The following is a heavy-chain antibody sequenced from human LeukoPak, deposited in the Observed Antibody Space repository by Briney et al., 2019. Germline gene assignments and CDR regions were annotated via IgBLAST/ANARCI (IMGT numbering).Heavy chain of an antibody. J-gene: IGHJ4*02. V-gene: IGHV3-48*03. CDR3: ARDATVGVPGTLYFDH. Sequence: GGSLRLSCAASGFTFSSYEMNWVHQAPGKGLEWVSYIDTSSGTIHYGDSVKGRFTISRDNAKNSLYLQMNSLRVEDTAVYYCARDATVGVPGTLYFDHWGQGILVTVSS. D-gene: IGHD6-19*01. CDR2: IDTSSGTI. CDR1: GFTFSSYE.